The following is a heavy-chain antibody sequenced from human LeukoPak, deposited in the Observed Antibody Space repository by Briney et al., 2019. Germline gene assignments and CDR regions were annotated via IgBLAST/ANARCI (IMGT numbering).Heavy chain of an antibody. D-gene: IGHD1-26*01. CDR2: ISYDGSNN. CDR3: ARGRGSHSFDY. V-gene: IGHV3-30*04. CDR1: GFTFSSYP. Sequence: GGSLRLSCAASGFTFSSYPIHWVRQAPGKGLEWVAVISYDGSNNYYADSVKGRFTISRDNSKNTLYLQMNSLRAEDTAVYYCARGRGSHSFDYWGQGTLVTVSS. J-gene: IGHJ4*02.